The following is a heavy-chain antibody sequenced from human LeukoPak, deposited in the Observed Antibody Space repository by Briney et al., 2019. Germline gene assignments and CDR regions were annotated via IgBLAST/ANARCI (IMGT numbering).Heavy chain of an antibody. D-gene: IGHD3-22*01. Sequence: GGSLRLSCAASGFTFSSYSMNWVRQAPGKGLEWVSSISSSSSYIYYADSVKGRFTISRDNAKNSLYLQMNSLRAEDTAVYYCAKGKYSSGYYGYFDYWGQGTLVTVSS. CDR1: GFTFSSYS. CDR3: AKGKYSSGYYGYFDY. J-gene: IGHJ4*02. V-gene: IGHV3-21*01. CDR2: ISSSSSYI.